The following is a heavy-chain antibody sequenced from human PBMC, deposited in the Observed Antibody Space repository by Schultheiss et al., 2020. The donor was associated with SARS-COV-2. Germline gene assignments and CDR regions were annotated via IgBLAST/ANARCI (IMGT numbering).Heavy chain of an antibody. J-gene: IGHJ3*02. Sequence: GGSLRLSCAASGFTFSDYYMSWIRQAPGKGLEWVSYISSSSSYIYYADSVKGRFTISRDNAKNSLYLQMNSLRAEDTAVYYCASISPLFDAYDIWGQGTMVTVSS. CDR3: ASISPLFDAYDI. V-gene: IGHV3-11*06. CDR1: GFTFSDYY. CDR2: ISSSSSYI. D-gene: IGHD2/OR15-2a*01.